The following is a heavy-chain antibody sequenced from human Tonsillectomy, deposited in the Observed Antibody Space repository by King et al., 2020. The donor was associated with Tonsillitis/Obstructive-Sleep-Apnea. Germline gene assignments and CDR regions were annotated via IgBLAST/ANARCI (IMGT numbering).Heavy chain of an antibody. CDR2: IYYSGST. D-gene: IGHD2-21*02. J-gene: IGHJ4*02. Sequence: QLQESGPGLVKPSETLSLTCTVSGGSISTYYWSWIRQPPGKGLAWIGYIYYSGSTNYNPSLKSRVTISVDTSKNQFSLKLSSVTAADTAVYYCARHWTVVTAMFDSWGRGTLVTVSS. CDR1: GGSISTYY. CDR3: ARHWTVVTAMFDS. V-gene: IGHV4-59*08.